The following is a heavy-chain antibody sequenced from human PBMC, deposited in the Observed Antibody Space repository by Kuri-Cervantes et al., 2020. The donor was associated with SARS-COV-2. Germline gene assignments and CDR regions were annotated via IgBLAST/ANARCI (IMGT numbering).Heavy chain of an antibody. D-gene: IGHD4-17*01. Sequence: GESLKISCAASGFTFSSYAMSWVRQAPGKGLEWVSAISGSGGSTYYADSVKGRFTISRDNSKNTLYLQMNSLRAEDTAVYYCAKKYGDLVPSHTDYFDYWGQGTLVTVSS. V-gene: IGHV3-23*01. CDR1: GFTFSSYA. CDR2: ISGSGGST. CDR3: AKKYGDLVPSHTDYFDY. J-gene: IGHJ4*02.